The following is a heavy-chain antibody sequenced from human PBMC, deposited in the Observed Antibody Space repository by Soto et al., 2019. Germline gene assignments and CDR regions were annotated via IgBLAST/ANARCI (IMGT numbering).Heavy chain of an antibody. CDR2: INPSGGST. D-gene: IGHD1-1*01. V-gene: IGHV1-46*01. CDR1: GYTFTSYY. CDR3: ARDRRAYKMRNENYIYGMDV. Sequence: ASVKVSCKASGYTFTSYYMHWVRQAPGQGLEWMGIINPSGGSTSYAQKFQGRVTMTRDTSTSTVYMELSSLRSEDTAVYYCARDRRAYKMRNENYIYGMDVWGQGTTVTGSS. J-gene: IGHJ6*02.